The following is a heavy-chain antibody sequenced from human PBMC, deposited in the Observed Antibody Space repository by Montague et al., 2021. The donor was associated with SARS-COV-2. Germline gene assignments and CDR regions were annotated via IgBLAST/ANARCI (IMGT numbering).Heavy chain of an antibody. Sequence: SETLSLTCIVPGSSVRSYYWSWIRQPPGKGLEWIGYIYDSGSTNYNPSLKSRVTISVDTSKNQFSLKLSSVTAADTAVYYCARENTVTTFGGPYYIDSWGQGTLVTVSA. CDR3: ARENTVTTFGGPYYIDS. D-gene: IGHD4-17*01. CDR1: GSSVRSYY. CDR2: IYDSGST. J-gene: IGHJ4*02. V-gene: IGHV4-59*02.